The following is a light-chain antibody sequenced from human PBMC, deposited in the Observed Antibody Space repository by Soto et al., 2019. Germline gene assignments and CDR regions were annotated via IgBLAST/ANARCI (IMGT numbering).Light chain of an antibody. CDR2: AAT. Sequence: AIQLTQSPSSLSASVGDRVTITCRASTGIRTDLSWYQQKPGKVPKVLIYAATSLHSGVPSRFSGSGSGTDFTLTISSLQPEDFATYYCLQDYNYPWTFXQGTKVDIK. J-gene: IGKJ1*01. V-gene: IGKV1-6*01. CDR3: LQDYNYPWT. CDR1: TGIRTD.